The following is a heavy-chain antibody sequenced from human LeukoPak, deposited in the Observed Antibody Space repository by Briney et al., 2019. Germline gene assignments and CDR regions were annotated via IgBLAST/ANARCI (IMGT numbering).Heavy chain of an antibody. J-gene: IGHJ4*02. V-gene: IGHV4-34*01. CDR3: ARGPRLYYYGSGSSRWDY. D-gene: IGHD3-10*01. CDR1: GGSFSGYY. CDR2: INHSGST. Sequence: PSETLSLTCAVYGGSFSGYYWSWIRQPPGKGLEWIGEINHSGSTNYNPSPKSRVTISVDTSKYQFSLKLSSVTAADTAVYYCARGPRLYYYGSGSSRWDYWGQGTLVTVSS.